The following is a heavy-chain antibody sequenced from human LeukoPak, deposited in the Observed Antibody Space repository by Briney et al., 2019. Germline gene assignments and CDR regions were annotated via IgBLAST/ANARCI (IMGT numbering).Heavy chain of an antibody. V-gene: IGHV3-15*01. CDR1: GFTLNVAW. Sequence: GGSLTLSCATSGFTLNVAWMNWVRQAPGKGLEWVGRSQNTGSGWTTDYGAPVKGRFTILRDDSKRTVYLQMNSLKTEDTAVYYCIRVKSWDTRFYLDSWGQGPLVTVSS. J-gene: IGHJ4*02. CDR3: IRVKSWDTRFYLDS. CDR2: SQNTGSGWTT. D-gene: IGHD1-26*01.